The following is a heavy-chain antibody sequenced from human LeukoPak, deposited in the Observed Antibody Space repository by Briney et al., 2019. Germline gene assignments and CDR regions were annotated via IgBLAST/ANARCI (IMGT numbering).Heavy chain of an antibody. CDR2: INPNTGAT. J-gene: IGHJ4*02. V-gene: IGHV1-2*06. CDR1: GYTFTGYY. D-gene: IGHD2-21*02. CDR3: ARVGCGGDCPFDY. Sequence: ASVKVSCTASGYTFTGYYIHWVRQAPGQGLEWMGRINPNTGATNYAQKFQGRVTMTRDKSVSTVYMELSRLRSDDTAVFYCARVGCGGDCPFDYWGQGTLVTVSS.